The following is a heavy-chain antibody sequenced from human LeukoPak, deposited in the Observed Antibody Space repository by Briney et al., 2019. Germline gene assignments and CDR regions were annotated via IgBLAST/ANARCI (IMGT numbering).Heavy chain of an antibody. Sequence: GGSLRLSCAASGFTFISYWMHWVRQAPGKGLVWVSRINGYGSSTDFADSVKGRFTISRDNAENTLYLQMNSLRAEDTAVYYCARDAPGNTALDYWGQGTRVTVSS. V-gene: IGHV3-74*01. CDR2: INGYGSST. J-gene: IGHJ4*02. D-gene: IGHD5-18*01. CDR1: GFTFISYW. CDR3: ARDAPGNTALDY.